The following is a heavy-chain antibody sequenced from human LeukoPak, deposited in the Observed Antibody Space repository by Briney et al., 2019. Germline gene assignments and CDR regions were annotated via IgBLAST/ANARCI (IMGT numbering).Heavy chain of an antibody. CDR2: ISYTGST. J-gene: IGHJ5*02. CDR1: GDSISTYY. CDR3: ARRCSGDSGHWLDP. D-gene: IGHD6-19*01. V-gene: IGHV4-59*08. Sequence: SETLSLTCTVSGDSISTYYWSWIRQAPGRGLEGIGSISYTGSTNYNPSLKSRVTISADTSKNQVSLKVSSVTAADTALYYCARRCSGDSGHWLDPWGQGILVTVSS.